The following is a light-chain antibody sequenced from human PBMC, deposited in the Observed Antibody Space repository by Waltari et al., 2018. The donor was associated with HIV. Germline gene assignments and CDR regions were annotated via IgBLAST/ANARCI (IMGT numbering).Light chain of an antibody. J-gene: IGLJ2*01. CDR1: ALPDQF. Sequence: YELTQPPSVSVSPGQTARITCSGDALPDQFAHWYQQRPGQAPILLIFKDNKRPAGIPERFPGSSSGTTVTLTISGVQAEDEADYYCQSADSSGALGVFGGGTKLTVL. V-gene: IGLV3-25*03. CDR2: KDN. CDR3: QSADSSGALGV.